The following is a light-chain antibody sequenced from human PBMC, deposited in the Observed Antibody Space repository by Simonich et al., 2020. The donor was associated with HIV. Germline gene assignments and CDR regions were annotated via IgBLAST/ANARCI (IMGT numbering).Light chain of an antibody. CDR2: DVS. V-gene: IGLV2-14*01. CDR3: SSYTSSSTYVL. J-gene: IGLJ2*01. CDR1: SSDVGGYNY. Sequence: QSALTQPASVSASPGQSITISCTGTSSDVGGYNYVSWYQQHPGKAPKLMIYDVSKLPSGVSNRFSASKSGNTASLTISGLQAEDEADYYCSSYTSSSTYVLFGGGTKLTVL.